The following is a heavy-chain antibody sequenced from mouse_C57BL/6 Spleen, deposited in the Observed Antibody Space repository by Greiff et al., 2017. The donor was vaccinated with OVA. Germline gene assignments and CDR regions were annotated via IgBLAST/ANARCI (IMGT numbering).Heavy chain of an antibody. CDR3: ARVYGNAPGFAY. Sequence: VKLQQPGAELVRPGSSVKLSCKASGYTFTSYWMDWVKQRPGQGLEWIGNIYPSDSETHYNQKFKDKATLTVDKSSSTAYMQLSSLTSEDSAVYYCARVYGNAPGFAYWGQGTLVTVSA. CDR2: IYPSDSET. J-gene: IGHJ3*01. D-gene: IGHD2-1*01. V-gene: IGHV1-61*01. CDR1: GYTFTSYW.